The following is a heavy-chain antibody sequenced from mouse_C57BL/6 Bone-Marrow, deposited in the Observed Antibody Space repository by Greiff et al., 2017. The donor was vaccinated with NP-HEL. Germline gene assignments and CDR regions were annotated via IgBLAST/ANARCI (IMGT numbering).Heavy chain of an antibody. CDR2: IDPETGGT. Sequence: QVQLQQSGAELVRPGASVTLSCKASGYTFTDYEMHWVKQTPVHGLEWIGAIDPETGGTAYNQKFKGKAILTADKSSSTAYMELRSLTSEDSAVYYCTSGALQSSFAYWGQGTLVTVSA. CDR1: GYTFTDYE. J-gene: IGHJ3*01. CDR3: TSGALQSSFAY. D-gene: IGHD2-1*01. V-gene: IGHV1-15*01.